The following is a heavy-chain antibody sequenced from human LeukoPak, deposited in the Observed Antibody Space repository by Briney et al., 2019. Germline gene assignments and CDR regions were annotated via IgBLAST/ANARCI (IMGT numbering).Heavy chain of an antibody. CDR3: ARVRFLEWLLSDFDY. CDR1: GYSISSGYY. J-gene: IGHJ4*02. Sequence: SETLSLTCTVSGYSISSGYYWCWLRQPPGKVQEWIGSIYHSGSTYYHPSLKRRVTISVDTSKNQFSLKLSSVTAADTAVYFCARVRFLEWLLSDFDYWGQGTLVTVSS. CDR2: IYHSGST. V-gene: IGHV4-38-2*02. D-gene: IGHD3-3*01.